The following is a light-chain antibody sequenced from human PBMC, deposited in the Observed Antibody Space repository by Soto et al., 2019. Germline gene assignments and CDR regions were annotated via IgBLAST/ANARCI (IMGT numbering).Light chain of an antibody. V-gene: IGKV1-9*01. CDR1: QGISSY. Sequence: DIQLTQSPSFLSSSLGDRVTTTCRASQGISSYLAWYQQKPGKAPKLLIYAASTLQSGVPSRFSVSGSGTECTLTISCLQNEDCATYYCQQLNSYTITFGQGTRLEIK. CDR3: QQLNSYTIT. CDR2: AAS. J-gene: IGKJ5*01.